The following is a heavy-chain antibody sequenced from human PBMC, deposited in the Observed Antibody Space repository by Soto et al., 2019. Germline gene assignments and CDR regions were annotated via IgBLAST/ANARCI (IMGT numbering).Heavy chain of an antibody. CDR1: GFTFSSYS. Sequence: EVQLVESGGALVQPGGSLRLSCEASGFTFSSYSMNWVRQAPGKGLQWVSYISRSSSNIYYADSVKGRFTISRDNAKNSQYLQMKTLTDEDTAVYYCARAATSLGYCSSTSCYEFDYWGQGTLVTVSS. CDR2: ISRSSSNI. D-gene: IGHD2-2*01. V-gene: IGHV3-48*02. J-gene: IGHJ4*02. CDR3: ARAATSLGYCSSTSCYEFDY.